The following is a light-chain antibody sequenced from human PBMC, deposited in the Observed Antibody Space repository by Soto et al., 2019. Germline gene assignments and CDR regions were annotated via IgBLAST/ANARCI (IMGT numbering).Light chain of an antibody. J-gene: IGKJ2*01. CDR1: QSGLSSSNNKNY. CDR2: WAS. Sequence: DIVMTQSPDSLAVSLGERATINCKSRQSGLSSSNNKNYLAWYQQKPAQPPRLLIYWASTRESGVPDRFSGSGSGTDFTLPISSLQAEDVAVYYCQQYFSSLSYTFGQGTKLEIK. V-gene: IGKV4-1*01. CDR3: QQYFSSLSYT.